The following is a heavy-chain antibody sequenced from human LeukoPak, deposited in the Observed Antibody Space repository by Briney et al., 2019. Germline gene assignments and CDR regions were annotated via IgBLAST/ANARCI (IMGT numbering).Heavy chain of an antibody. J-gene: IGHJ4*02. Sequence: SETLSLTCAAYGGSFSGYYWSWIRQPPGKGLEWIGEINHSGSTNYNPSLKSRVTISVDTSKNQFSLKLSSVTAADTAVYYCARGPWLQYFDYWGQGTLVTVSS. CDR3: ARGPWLQYFDY. V-gene: IGHV4-34*01. CDR1: GGSFSGYY. CDR2: INHSGST. D-gene: IGHD5-24*01.